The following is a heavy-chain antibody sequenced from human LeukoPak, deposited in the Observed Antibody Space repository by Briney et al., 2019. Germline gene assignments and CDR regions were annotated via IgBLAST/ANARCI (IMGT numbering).Heavy chain of an antibody. D-gene: IGHD6-19*01. CDR2: INHSGST. CDR3: ATEYIAVAGTTFGNWFDP. J-gene: IGHJ5*02. CDR1: GGSISSRSYY. Sequence: SSETLSLTCTVSGGSISSRSYYWSWIRQPPGKGLEWIGEINHSGSTNYNPSLKSRVTISVDTSKNQFSLKLSSVTAADTAVYYCATEYIAVAGTTFGNWFDPWGQGTLVTVSS. V-gene: IGHV4-39*07.